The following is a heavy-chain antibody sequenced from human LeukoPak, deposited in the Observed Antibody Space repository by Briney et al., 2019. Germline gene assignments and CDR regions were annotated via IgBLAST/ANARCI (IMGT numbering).Heavy chain of an antibody. V-gene: IGHV1-46*01. Sequence: ASVKVSCKTSGYTFTSYYMHWMRQAPGQGFEWVGMINPNGGGTSSAQKFQGRVTLTRDTSTSTVYMDLSSLRAEDTAVYYCAKDLERHIVVVTASAVDYWGQGTLVTVSS. CDR2: INPNGGGT. CDR1: GYTFTSYY. CDR3: AKDLERHIVVVTASAVDY. D-gene: IGHD2-21*02. J-gene: IGHJ4*02.